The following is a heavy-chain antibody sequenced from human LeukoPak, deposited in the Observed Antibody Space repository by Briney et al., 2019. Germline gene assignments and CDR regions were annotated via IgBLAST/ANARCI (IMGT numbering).Heavy chain of an antibody. CDR2: IYSGGST. V-gene: IGHV3-66*01. Sequence: PGGSLRLSCAASGFTVSSNYMSWVRQAPGKGLEWVSAIYSGGSTYYADSVKGRFTISRDNAKNSLYLQMNSLRAEDTAVYYCATYSSLNRREFQYWGQGTLLTVSS. J-gene: IGHJ1*01. CDR1: GFTVSSNY. D-gene: IGHD3-22*01. CDR3: ATYSSLNRREFQY.